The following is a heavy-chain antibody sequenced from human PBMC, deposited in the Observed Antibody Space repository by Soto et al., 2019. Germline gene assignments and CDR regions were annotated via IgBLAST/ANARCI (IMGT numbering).Heavy chain of an antibody. CDR3: ARGVGSSPPRY. J-gene: IGHJ4*02. CDR2: VYDNGRP. Sequence: KTSETLSLTCTISGGSISVYYWSWIRQSPRQGLEWIGYVYDNGRPYYSPSLKSRVTITADTSKNQTSLKLTPATAADTAFFYCARGVGSSPPRYWGRGTLVTVSS. D-gene: IGHD3-9*01. CDR1: GGSISVYY. V-gene: IGHV4-59*01.